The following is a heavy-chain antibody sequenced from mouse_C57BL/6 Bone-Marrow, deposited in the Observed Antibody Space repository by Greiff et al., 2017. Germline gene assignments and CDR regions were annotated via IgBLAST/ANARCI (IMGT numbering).Heavy chain of an antibody. J-gene: IGHJ1*03. CDR3: ARGEGNWYYDV. V-gene: IGHV1-55*01. CDR2: IYPGSGST. CDR1: GYTFTSYW. Sequence: QVQLKQPGAELVKPGASVKMSCKASGYTFTSYWITWVKQRPGQGLEWIGDIYPGSGSTNYNEKFKSKATLTVDTSSSTAYMQLRSLTTEDSAVYYGARGEGNWYYDVGGTGNTATVAA.